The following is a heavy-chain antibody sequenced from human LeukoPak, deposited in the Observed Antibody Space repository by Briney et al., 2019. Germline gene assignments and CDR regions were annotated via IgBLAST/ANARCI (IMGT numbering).Heavy chain of an antibody. V-gene: IGHV3-23*01. CDR3: AKKGIYSGSGAYYFDY. CDR2: ISGSGGST. D-gene: IGHD3-10*01. Sequence: GGSVTLSCAGSGFTFSSYAMIWVRQAPGKGLEWVSAISGSGGSTYYADSVKGRFTISRDNSKNTLYLQMNSLRAEDTAVYYCAKKGIYSGSGAYYFDYWGQGTLVTVSS. CDR1: GFTFSSYA. J-gene: IGHJ4*02.